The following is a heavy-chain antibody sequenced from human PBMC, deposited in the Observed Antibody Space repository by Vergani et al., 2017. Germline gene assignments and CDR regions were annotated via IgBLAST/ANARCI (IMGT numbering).Heavy chain of an antibody. D-gene: IGHD3-16*01. V-gene: IGHV3-64*01. J-gene: IGHJ4*02. CDR1: GFTFSSYA. CDR2: ISSNGGIT. CDR3: ARDILRGGVKTGLLDY. Sequence: EVQLVESGGGLVQPGGSLRLSCAASGFTFSSYAMHWVRQAPGKGLEYVSAISSNGGITYYANSVKGRFTISRDNSKNTLYLQMGSLRAEDMAVYYCARDILRGGVKTGLLDYWGQGTLVTVSS.